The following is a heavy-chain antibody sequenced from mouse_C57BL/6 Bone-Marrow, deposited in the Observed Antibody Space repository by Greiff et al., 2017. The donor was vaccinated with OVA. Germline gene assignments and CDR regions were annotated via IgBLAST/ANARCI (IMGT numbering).Heavy chain of an antibody. J-gene: IGHJ2*01. Sequence: QVQLQQSGAELMKPGASVKLSCKATGYTFTGYWIEWVKQRPGHGLAWIGEILPGSGSTNYNEKFKGKATFTADTSSNTAYMQLSSLTTEDSAIYDCARWGTTVVGGYWGQGTTLTVSS. CDR3: ARWGTTVVGGY. D-gene: IGHD1-1*01. V-gene: IGHV1-9*01. CDR2: ILPGSGST. CDR1: GYTFTGYW.